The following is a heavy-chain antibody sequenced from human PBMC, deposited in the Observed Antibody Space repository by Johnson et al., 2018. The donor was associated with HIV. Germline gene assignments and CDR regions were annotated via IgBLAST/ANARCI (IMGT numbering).Heavy chain of an antibody. J-gene: IGHJ3*02. D-gene: IGHD1-26*01. V-gene: IGHV3-30*02. CDR3: AKDSPGWLVGAIGEDAFDI. CDR2: IRYYGSKK. CDR1: GFSFSSYG. Sequence: HVQLVESGGGVVQPGGSLRLSCAASGFSFSSYGMHWVRQAPGKGLEWVAFIRYYGSKKYYADSVKGRFTISRDNSKNTLYLQMNSLRAEDTAVYYCAKDSPGWLVGAIGEDAFDIWGQWTMVTVSS.